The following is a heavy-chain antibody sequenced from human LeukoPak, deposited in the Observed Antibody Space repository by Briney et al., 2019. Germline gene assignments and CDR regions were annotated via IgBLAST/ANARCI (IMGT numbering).Heavy chain of an antibody. CDR3: ARDSAAAPSFDY. CDR2: IWYDGSNK. D-gene: IGHD6-6*01. V-gene: IGHV3-33*01. CDR1: GFTFSSYG. J-gene: IGHJ4*02. Sequence: GRSLRLSCAASGFTFSSYGMHWVRQAPGKGLEWVAVIWYDGSNKYYADSVKGRFTISRDNSKNSLYLQMISLRAEDTAVYYCARDSAAAPSFDYWGQGTLVTVSS.